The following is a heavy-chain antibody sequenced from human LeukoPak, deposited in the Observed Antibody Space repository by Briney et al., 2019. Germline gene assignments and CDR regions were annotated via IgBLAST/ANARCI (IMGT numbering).Heavy chain of an antibody. V-gene: IGHV3-23*01. Sequence: GGSLRLSCAAAGFTFSSYAMSWVRQAPGKGLEWVSGISGSGGSTYYADSVKGRFTISRDNSKNTLYLQMNSLRAEDTAVYYCAKVPYYDPYYWGQGTLVTVSS. CDR3: AKVPYYDPYY. D-gene: IGHD3-22*01. CDR1: GFTFSSYA. CDR2: ISGSGGST. J-gene: IGHJ4*02.